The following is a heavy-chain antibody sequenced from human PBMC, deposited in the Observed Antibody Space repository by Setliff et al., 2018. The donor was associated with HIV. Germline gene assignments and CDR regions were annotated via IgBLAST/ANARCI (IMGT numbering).Heavy chain of an antibody. CDR2: INANTGNP. V-gene: IGHV7-4-1*02. CDR3: ARDWVGYYYGSGSYYTYAFDI. Sequence: RASVKVSCKASGYTFTSYAMNWVRQAPGQGLEWMGWINANTGNPTYAQGFTGRFVFSLDTSVSTAYLQISSLKAEDTAVYYCARDWVGYYYGSGSYYTYAFDIWGQGTMVTVSS. J-gene: IGHJ3*02. CDR1: GYTFTSYA. D-gene: IGHD3-10*01.